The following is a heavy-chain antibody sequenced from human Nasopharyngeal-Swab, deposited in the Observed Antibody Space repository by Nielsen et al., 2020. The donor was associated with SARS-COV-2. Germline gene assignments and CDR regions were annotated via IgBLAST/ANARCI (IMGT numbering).Heavy chain of an antibody. J-gene: IGHJ4*02. D-gene: IGHD3-16*01. CDR2: ISSSSSYT. CDR3: ARDAGGSGGGY. CDR1: GFTFSDYY. Sequence: GESLKISCAASGFTFSDYYMSWIRQAPGKGLEWVSYISSSSSYTNYADSVKGRFTISRDNAKNSLYLQMNSLRAEDTAVYYCARDAGGSGGGYWGQGTLVTVSS. V-gene: IGHV3-11*06.